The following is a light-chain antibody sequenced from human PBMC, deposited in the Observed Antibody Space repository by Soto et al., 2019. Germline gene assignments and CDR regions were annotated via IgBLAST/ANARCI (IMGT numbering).Light chain of an antibody. CDR3: SSYTTSNTRQIV. V-gene: IGLV2-14*03. CDR1: SSDVGGYNY. J-gene: IGLJ1*01. Sequence: QSALTQPASVSGSPGQSITISCNRTSSDVGGYNYVSWYQHHPGKAPKLIIYDVSNRPSGVSNPFSGSKSGNTASLTISGLQPEDEADYYCSSYTTSNTRQIVFGTGTKVTVL. CDR2: DVS.